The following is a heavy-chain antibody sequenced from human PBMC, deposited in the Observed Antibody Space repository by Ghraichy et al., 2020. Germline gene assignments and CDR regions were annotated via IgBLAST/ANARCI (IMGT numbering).Heavy chain of an antibody. J-gene: IGHJ4*02. CDR1: GFTFSSYS. D-gene: IGHD1-26*01. CDR2: ISSSSSTI. V-gene: IGHV3-48*02. Sequence: GGSLRLSCAASGFTFSSYSMNWVRQAPGKGLEWVLYISSSSSTIYYAESVKGRFTISRDNAKNSLYLQMNSLRDEDTAVYYCARDRGGNYLSAYYFDYWGQGTLVTVSS. CDR3: ARDRGGNYLSAYYFDY.